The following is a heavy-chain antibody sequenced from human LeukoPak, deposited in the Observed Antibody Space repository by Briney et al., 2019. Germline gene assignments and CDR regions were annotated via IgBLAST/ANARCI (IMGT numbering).Heavy chain of an antibody. V-gene: IGHV5-51*01. D-gene: IGHD1-26*01. J-gene: IGHJ4*02. CDR1: GYSFTTYW. CDR2: IYPGDSDT. Sequence: GESLKISCKGSGYSFTTYWIGWVRQMPGKGLERMGIIYPGDSDTRYSPSFQGQVTISADKSISTAYLQWSSLKASDTAMYYCARNVLVGATTSPFDYWGQGTLVTVSS. CDR3: ARNVLVGATTSPFDY.